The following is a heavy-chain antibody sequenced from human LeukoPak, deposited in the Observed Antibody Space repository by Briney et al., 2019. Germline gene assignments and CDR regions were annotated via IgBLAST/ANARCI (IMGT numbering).Heavy chain of an antibody. CDR2: INHSGST. CDR3: ARYRLFSYYGMDV. D-gene: IGHD3-10*02. V-gene: IGHV4-34*01. J-gene: IGHJ6*02. CDR1: GGSFSGYY. Sequence: PSETLSLTCAVYGGSFSGYYWSWIRQPPGKGLEWIGEINHSGSTNYNPSLKSRVTISVDTSKNQFSLKLSSVTAADTAVYYCARYRLFSYYGMDVWGQGTTVTVSS.